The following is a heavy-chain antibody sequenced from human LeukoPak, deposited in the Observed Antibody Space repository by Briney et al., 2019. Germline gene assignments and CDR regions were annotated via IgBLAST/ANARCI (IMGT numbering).Heavy chain of an antibody. J-gene: IGHJ5*02. Sequence: GGSLRLSCAASGFTFSSYAMSWVRQAPGKGLEWVPAISGSGGSTNYADSVKGRFTISRDNSKNTLYLQMISLRAEDSAVYYCAKPSCSSASCYRFDPWGQGTLVTVSS. V-gene: IGHV3-23*01. CDR2: ISGSGGST. CDR3: AKPSCSSASCYRFDP. CDR1: GFTFSSYA. D-gene: IGHD2-2*01.